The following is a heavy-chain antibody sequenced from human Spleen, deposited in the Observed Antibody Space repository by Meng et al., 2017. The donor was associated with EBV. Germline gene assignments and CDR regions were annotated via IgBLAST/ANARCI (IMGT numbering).Heavy chain of an antibody. CDR1: DGSISSGGFY. J-gene: IGHJ4*02. V-gene: IGHV4-30-4*01. CDR3: AREMAGIIDY. CDR2: IYYSGST. Sequence: QVQLQESGPGLVKASQTLSLTCCVSDGSISSGGFYWSWIRQPPGKGLEWIGYIYYSGSTYYNPSLKSRVTISVDTSKNQFSLKLSSVTAADTAVYYCAREMAGIIDYWGQGTLVTVSS. D-gene: IGHD5-24*01.